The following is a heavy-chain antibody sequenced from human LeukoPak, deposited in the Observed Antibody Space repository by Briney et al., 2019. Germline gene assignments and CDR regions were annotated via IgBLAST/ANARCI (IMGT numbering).Heavy chain of an antibody. CDR1: GGTFSSYA. CDR2: IIPIFGTA. CDR3: APGYSYPPHYYYGMDV. V-gene: IGHV1-69*13. D-gene: IGHD5-18*01. J-gene: IGHJ6*02. Sequence: SVKVSCKASGGTFSSYAISWVRQAPGQGLEWMGGIIPIFGTANYAQKFQGRVTITADESTSTAYMELSSLRSEDTAVYYYAPGYSYPPHYYYGMDVWGQGTTVTVSS.